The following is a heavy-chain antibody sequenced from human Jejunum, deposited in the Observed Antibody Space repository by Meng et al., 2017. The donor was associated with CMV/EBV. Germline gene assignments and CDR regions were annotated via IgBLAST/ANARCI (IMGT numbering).Heavy chain of an antibody. Sequence: LVESGGGLVPPGGSLRLSCAVSGISVTTNYKTWVRQTPGKGLGWVSVIYSGGDKTYYADSVKGRFTISRDSSRNTLYLQMTSLRAGDTALYYCARGAMSFESWGQGTLVTVSS. V-gene: IGHV3-66*01. CDR1: GISVTTNY. J-gene: IGHJ5*01. CDR3: ARGAMSFES. CDR2: IYSGGDKT.